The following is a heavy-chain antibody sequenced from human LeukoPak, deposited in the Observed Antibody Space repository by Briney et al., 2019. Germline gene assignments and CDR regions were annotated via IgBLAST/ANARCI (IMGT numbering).Heavy chain of an antibody. CDR1: GGSISSSSYY. V-gene: IGHV4-39*07. CDR2: IYYGGST. J-gene: IGHJ3*02. D-gene: IGHD4-17*01. CDR3: ARSGYGDYGLDAFDI. Sequence: PSETLSLTCTVSGGSISSSSYYWGWIRQPPGKGLEWIGSIYYGGSTYYNPPLKSRVTISVDTSKNQFSLKLSSVTAADTAVYYCARSGYGDYGLDAFDIWGQGTMVTVSS.